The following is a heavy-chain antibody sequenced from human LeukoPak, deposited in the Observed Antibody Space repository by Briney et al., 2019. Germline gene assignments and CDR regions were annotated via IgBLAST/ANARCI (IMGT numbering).Heavy chain of an antibody. CDR1: GYTFTGYY. CDR3: AAGPYCSGGSCYQNWFDP. J-gene: IGHJ5*02. Sequence: AASVKVSCKASGYTFTGYYMHWVRQAPGQGLEWMGRINPNSGGTNYAQKFQGRVTMTRDTSISTAYVELSRLRSDDTAVYYCAAGPYCSGGSCYQNWFDPWGQGTLVTVSS. V-gene: IGHV1-2*06. CDR2: INPNSGGT. D-gene: IGHD2-15*01.